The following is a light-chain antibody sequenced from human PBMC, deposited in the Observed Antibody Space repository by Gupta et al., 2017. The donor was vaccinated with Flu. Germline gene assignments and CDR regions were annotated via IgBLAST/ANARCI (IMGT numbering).Light chain of an antibody. Sequence: EKVVTQPPRTMSLSPPKRATLSCRASQSVSNSYLAWYQQKPGQAPRLLFYGASSRATGIPARCSGSGCRKYFTLTISRLEHEYVAVYYYQQYSSSPYSFGQGTQLEIK. CDR3: QQYSSSPYS. V-gene: IGKV3-20*01. CDR1: QSVSNSY. CDR2: GAS. J-gene: IGKJ2*03.